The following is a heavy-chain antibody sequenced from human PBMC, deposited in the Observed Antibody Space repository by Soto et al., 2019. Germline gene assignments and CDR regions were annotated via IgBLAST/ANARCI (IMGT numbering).Heavy chain of an antibody. J-gene: IGHJ6*03. D-gene: IGHD3-3*01. Sequence: GGSLRLSCAASGFTVSSNYMSWVRQAPGKGLEWVSVIYSGGSTYYADSVKGRFTISRDNSKNTLYLQMNSLRAEDTAVYYCARDPGTYYDFWSGYPDMDVWGKGTTVTVSS. V-gene: IGHV3-66*01. CDR1: GFTVSSNY. CDR2: IYSGGST. CDR3: ARDPGTYYDFWSGYPDMDV.